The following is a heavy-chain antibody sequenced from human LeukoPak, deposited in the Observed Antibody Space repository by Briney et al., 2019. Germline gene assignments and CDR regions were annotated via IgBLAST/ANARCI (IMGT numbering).Heavy chain of an antibody. V-gene: IGHV3-48*02. CDR1: GFTFSSYS. CDR3: VRNWRYAFDI. CDR2: ITNSGSTI. Sequence: GGSLRLSCAASGFTFSSYSMNWVRQAPGKGLEWVSYITNSGSTIYSADSVKGRFFISRDNAKNSLYLQMNSLRDGDTAVYYCVRNWRYAFDIWGQGTVVTVSS. J-gene: IGHJ3*02.